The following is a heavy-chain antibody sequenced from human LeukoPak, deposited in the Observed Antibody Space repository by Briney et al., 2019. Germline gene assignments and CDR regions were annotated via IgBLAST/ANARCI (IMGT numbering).Heavy chain of an antibody. Sequence: SETLSLTCTVCGGSISSGGHYWSWIRQHPGKGLEWIGYIYYSGSTYYNPSPKSRVTISVDTSKNQFSLKLSSVTAADTAVYYCARIEIAAWGYFDYWGQTTLVTVSS. D-gene: IGHD6-6*01. CDR1: GGSISSGGHY. J-gene: IGHJ4*02. CDR3: ARIEIAAWGYFDY. CDR2: IYYSGST. V-gene: IGHV4-31*03.